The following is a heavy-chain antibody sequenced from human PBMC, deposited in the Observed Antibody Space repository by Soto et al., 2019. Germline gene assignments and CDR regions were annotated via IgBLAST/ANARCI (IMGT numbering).Heavy chain of an antibody. CDR3: ARLSCYCSSTSCYWSSYYYYGMDV. CDR1: GYTFTSYG. D-gene: IGHD2-2*01. J-gene: IGHJ6*02. Sequence: ASVKFSFKASGYTFTSYGISWVRQAPGQGLECMGWISAYNGNTNYAQKLQGRVTMTTDTSTSTAHMELRSLRSDDTAVYYCARLSCYCSSTSCYWSSYYYYGMDVWGQGTTVTVSS. V-gene: IGHV1-18*01. CDR2: ISAYNGNT.